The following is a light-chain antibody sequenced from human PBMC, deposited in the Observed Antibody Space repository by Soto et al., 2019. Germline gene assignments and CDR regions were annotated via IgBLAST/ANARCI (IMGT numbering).Light chain of an antibody. J-gene: IGKJ4*01. CDR1: QSVRNNY. CDR2: GAS. CDR3: PQYGSSLHI. Sequence: EIVLTQSPGTLSLSPGDTATLSCRASQSVRNNYLAWYQQKPGQAPRLIIFGASNRATGVPDRFSGSGSGTDYTLTISRLEPEDFAMFYCPQYGSSLHIFGGGTKVEIK. V-gene: IGKV3-20*01.